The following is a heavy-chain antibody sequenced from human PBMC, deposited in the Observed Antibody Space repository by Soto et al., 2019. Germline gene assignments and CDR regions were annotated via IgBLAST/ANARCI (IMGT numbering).Heavy chain of an antibody. V-gene: IGHV3-15*07. CDR3: SSYISDSYFFEY. D-gene: IGHD3-10*01. J-gene: IGHJ4*02. CDR2: IKRKSDGGTT. Sequence: GGSLRLSCTASGFNLTNAWMNWVRQAPGKGLEWVARIKRKSDGGTTDYAAPVKDKGEFTISRDDSKNTLYLQIDGLETEDSAVFYCSSYISDSYFFEYWGQGTLVTVSS. CDR1: GFNLTNAW.